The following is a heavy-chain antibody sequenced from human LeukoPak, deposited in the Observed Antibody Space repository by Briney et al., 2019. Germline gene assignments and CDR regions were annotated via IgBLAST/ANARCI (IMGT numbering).Heavy chain of an antibody. CDR3: ARDLYDSSGHDAFDI. J-gene: IGHJ3*02. Sequence: GGFLRLSCAASGFTFSSYGVHWVRQAPGKGLEWVAFIRYDGSNKYYADSVKGRFTISRDNSKNTLYLQMNSLRAEDTAVYYCARDLYDSSGHDAFDIWGQGTMVTVSS. CDR1: GFTFSSYG. D-gene: IGHD3-22*01. V-gene: IGHV3-30*02. CDR2: IRYDGSNK.